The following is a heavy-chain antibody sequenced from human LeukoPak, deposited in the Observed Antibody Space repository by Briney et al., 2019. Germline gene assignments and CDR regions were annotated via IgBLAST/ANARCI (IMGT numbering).Heavy chain of an antibody. J-gene: IGHJ4*02. CDR2: INSDGSST. Sequence: GGSLRLSCVASRFTFNSYWMHRVRQVPGKGLVWVSRINSDGSSTSYADSVKGRFTISRDNAKNTLYLQMNSLRAEDTAVYCCARDQSLGGYSYGYIDNWGQGTLVTVSS. CDR1: RFTFNSYW. V-gene: IGHV3-74*01. D-gene: IGHD5-18*01. CDR3: ARDQSLGGYSYGYIDN.